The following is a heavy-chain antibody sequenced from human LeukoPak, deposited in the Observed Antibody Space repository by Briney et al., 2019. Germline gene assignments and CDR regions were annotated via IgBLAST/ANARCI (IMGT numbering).Heavy chain of an antibody. D-gene: IGHD5-24*01. Sequence: SETLSLICSVSGGSISSYYRSWIRQPAGKGLEWIGRMYTRGSANYIPSLKSRVTMTEDTSKNQFSLKLNSVTAADTAIYYCVGGRDGHNTGAFDIWGQGTMVTVSS. CDR2: MYTRGSA. J-gene: IGHJ3*02. CDR1: GGSISSYY. V-gene: IGHV4-4*07. CDR3: VGGRDGHNTGAFDI.